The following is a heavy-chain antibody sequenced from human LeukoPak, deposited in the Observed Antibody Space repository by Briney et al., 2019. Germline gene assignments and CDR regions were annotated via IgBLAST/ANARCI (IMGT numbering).Heavy chain of an antibody. V-gene: IGHV4-59*01. J-gene: IGHJ3*02. CDR1: GGSISVYD. CDR3: ACLTTADAFDI. CDR2: IYDSGST. Sequence: SETLSLTCTVSGGSISVYDWSWIRQPPGKGLEWIGYIYDSGSTNYNPSLKSRVTISVDTSKNQFSLKLSSVTAADTAVYYCACLTTADAFDIWGQGTMVTVSS. D-gene: IGHD3-22*01.